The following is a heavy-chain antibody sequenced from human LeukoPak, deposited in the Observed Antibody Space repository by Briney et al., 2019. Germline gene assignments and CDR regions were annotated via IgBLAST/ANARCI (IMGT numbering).Heavy chain of an antibody. CDR2: INGDGSST. D-gene: IGHD6-19*01. J-gene: IGHJ4*02. CDR3: TRQWHTPSDY. CDR1: GFIFNNYW. V-gene: IGHV3-74*01. Sequence: PGGSLRLSCAASGFIFNNYWMHWVRQTPGEGPLWLPRINGDGSSTSYTHSVQGRFIISRDNAKNTLYLQMNSLRAEDTAVYYCTRQWHTPSDYWGQGTLVTVSS.